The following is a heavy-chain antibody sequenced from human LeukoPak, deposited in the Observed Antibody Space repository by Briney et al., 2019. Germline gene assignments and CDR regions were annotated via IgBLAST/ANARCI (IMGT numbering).Heavy chain of an antibody. J-gene: IGHJ4*02. V-gene: IGHV3-33*01. CDR1: GFTFSSYG. Sequence: GGSLRLSCAASGFTFSSYGMHWVRQPPGKGLEWVAVIWYDGSNKYYAGSVKGRFTISRDNSKKTLYLQMNSLRAEDTAVYYCARDRSYGYGGEYFDYWGQGTLVTVSS. CDR2: IWYDGSNK. CDR3: ARDRSYGYGGEYFDY. D-gene: IGHD5-18*01.